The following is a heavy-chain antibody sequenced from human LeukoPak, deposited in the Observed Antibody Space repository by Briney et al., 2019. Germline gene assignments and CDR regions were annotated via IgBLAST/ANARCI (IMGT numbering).Heavy chain of an antibody. CDR1: ADSISDYY. D-gene: IGHD1-1*01. CDR2: IYYSAIT. J-gene: IGHJ5*02. Sequence: VKRSETLSLTCTVCADSISDYYWTWLRQPPGKGLEWIGYIYYSAITNYTPSLKSRVTISLDPSKNHFSLKLSSVTAAHTAVYYCARRIPTTPNWFDPWGQGTLVSVSS. V-gene: IGHV4-59*08. CDR3: ARRIPTTPNWFDP.